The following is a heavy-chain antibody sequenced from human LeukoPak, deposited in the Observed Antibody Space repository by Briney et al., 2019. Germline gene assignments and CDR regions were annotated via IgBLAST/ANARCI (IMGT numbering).Heavy chain of an antibody. CDR2: IYYSGST. CDR1: GGSISSYY. CDR3: ARVYYYYDSSGYYYHDAFDI. D-gene: IGHD3-22*01. Sequence: PSETLSLTCTVSGGSISSYYWSWIRQPPGQGLEWIGYIYYSGSTNYNPSLKSRVTISVDTSKNQFSLKLSSVTAADTAVYYCARVYYYYDSSGYYYHDAFDIWGQGTMVTVSS. J-gene: IGHJ3*02. V-gene: IGHV4-59*01.